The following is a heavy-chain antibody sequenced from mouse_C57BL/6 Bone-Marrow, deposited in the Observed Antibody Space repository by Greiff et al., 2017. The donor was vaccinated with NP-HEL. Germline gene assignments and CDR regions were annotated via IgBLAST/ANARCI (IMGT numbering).Heavy chain of an antibody. CDR1: GYTFTSYG. J-gene: IGHJ4*01. Sequence: QVHVKQSGAELARPGASVKLSCKASGYTFTSYGISWVKQRTEQGLEWIGEIYPRSGSTYYNEKFKGKATLTADKSSSTAYMELRSLTSEDSAVYFCARDYYGSGTYYAMDYWGRGTAVTVTA. V-gene: IGHV1-81*01. D-gene: IGHD1-1*01. CDR2: IYPRSGST. CDR3: ARDYYGSGTYYAMDY.